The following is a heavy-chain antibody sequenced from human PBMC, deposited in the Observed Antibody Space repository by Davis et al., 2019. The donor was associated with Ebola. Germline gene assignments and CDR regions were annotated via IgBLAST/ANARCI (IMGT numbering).Heavy chain of an antibody. Sequence: GESLKISCAASGFTFSSYWMHWVRQAPGKGLVWVSRINSDGSSTSYADSVKGRFTISRDNAKNTLYLQMNSLRAEDTAVYYCARGSVVTTTPLDYWAQGTLVTVSS. J-gene: IGHJ4*02. CDR1: GFTFSSYW. D-gene: IGHD2-21*02. CDR3: ARGSVVTTTPLDY. V-gene: IGHV3-74*01. CDR2: INSDGSST.